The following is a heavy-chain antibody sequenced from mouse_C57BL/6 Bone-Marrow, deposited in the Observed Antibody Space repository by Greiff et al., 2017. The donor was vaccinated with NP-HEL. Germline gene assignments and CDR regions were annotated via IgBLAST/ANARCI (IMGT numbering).Heavy chain of an antibody. J-gene: IGHJ4*01. CDR1: GYSITSGYY. Sequence: VQLQQSGPGLVKPSQSLSLTCSVTGYSITSGYYWNWIRQFPGNKLEWMGYISYDGSNHSTPSLKNRISITRDTSKDQFFLKLNSVTTEDTATYYCARAGPYYYGSSSYYAMDYWGQGTSVTVSS. CDR2: ISYDGSN. V-gene: IGHV3-6*01. D-gene: IGHD1-1*01. CDR3: ARAGPYYYGSSSYYAMDY.